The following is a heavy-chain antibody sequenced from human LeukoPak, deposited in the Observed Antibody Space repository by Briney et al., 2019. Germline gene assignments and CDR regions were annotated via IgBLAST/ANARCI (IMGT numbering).Heavy chain of an antibody. V-gene: IGHV4-4*07. Sequence: SETLTLTCTVSGDSISSYHWSWIRQPAGKGLEWVGRIYSSGNTIYNPSLKSRVTMSVDTSKNQFSLKLGSVTAADTAVYYCARDRISRDYYGSGLNWFDPWGQGTLVTVSS. CDR3: ARDRISRDYYGSGLNWFDP. CDR1: GDSISSYH. CDR2: IYSSGNT. D-gene: IGHD3-10*01. J-gene: IGHJ5*02.